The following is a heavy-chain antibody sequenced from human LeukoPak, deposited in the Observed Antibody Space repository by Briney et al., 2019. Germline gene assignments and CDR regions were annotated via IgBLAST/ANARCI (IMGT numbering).Heavy chain of an antibody. V-gene: IGHV3-74*01. CDR1: GSTFSHYW. CDR3: AKWVRRYYYGSGSYLEDY. Sequence: PGGSLRLSCAASGSTFSHYWMHWVRQAPGKGLVWVSRINPDGSRTDYADSVAGRFTISRDNAKNTLYLQMNSLRAEDTAVYYCAKWVRRYYYGSGSYLEDYWGQGTLVTVSS. J-gene: IGHJ4*02. D-gene: IGHD3-10*01. CDR2: INPDGSRT.